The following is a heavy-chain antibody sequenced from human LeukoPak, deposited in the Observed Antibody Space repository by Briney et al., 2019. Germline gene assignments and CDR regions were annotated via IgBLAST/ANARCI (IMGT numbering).Heavy chain of an antibody. V-gene: IGHV3-48*03. CDR3: ARGMLAAVAAQS. CDR2: ISSSGSTI. Sequence: GGSLRLSCAASGFTFSSYEMNWVRQAPGKGLEWVSYISSSGSTIYYADSVKGRFTISRDNAKNSLYLQMNSLRAEDTAVYYCARGMLAAVAAQSWGQGTLVTVSS. D-gene: IGHD6-19*01. CDR1: GFTFSSYE. J-gene: IGHJ5*02.